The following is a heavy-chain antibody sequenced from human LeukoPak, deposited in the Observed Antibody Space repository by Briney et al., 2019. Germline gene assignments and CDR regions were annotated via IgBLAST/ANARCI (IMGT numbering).Heavy chain of an antibody. CDR1: GFTVSSNY. CDR2: ICSGGST. D-gene: IGHD3-10*01. CDR3: ARHGSITMVRGRLRYYYMDV. Sequence: GGSLRLSCAASGFTVSSNYMSWVRKAPGKGLERVSVICSGGSTYFAGSVKGRFTISRDNCKNTLYLQMNSLRAEDTAVYYCARHGSITMVRGRLRYYYMDVWGKGTTVTISS. V-gene: IGHV3-53*01. J-gene: IGHJ6*03.